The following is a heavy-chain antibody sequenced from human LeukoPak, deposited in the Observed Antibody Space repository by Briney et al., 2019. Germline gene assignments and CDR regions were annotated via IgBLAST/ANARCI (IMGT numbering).Heavy chain of an antibody. D-gene: IGHD3-10*01. J-gene: IGHJ6*03. CDR1: GGSISSYY. V-gene: IGHV4-59*12. CDR3: ARRVDGSGKYRGYYYYYMDV. CDR2: IYYSGST. Sequence: SETLSLTCTVSGGSISSYYWSWIRQPPGKGLEWIGYIYYSGSTNYNPSLKSRVTISVDTSKNQFSLKLSSVTAEDTALYYCARRVDGSGKYRGYYYYYMDVWGKGTTVTISS.